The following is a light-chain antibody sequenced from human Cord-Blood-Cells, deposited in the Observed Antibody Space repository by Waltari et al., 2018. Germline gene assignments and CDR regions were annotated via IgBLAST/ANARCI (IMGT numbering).Light chain of an antibody. CDR2: EGS. Sequence: QSALTQPASVSGSPGQSITISRTGTSSDVGSYNLFSWYQQHPGKAPKLMIYEGSKRPSGVSNRFSGSKSGNTDSLTISGLQAEDEADYYCCSYAGSNWVFGGGTKLTVL. CDR3: CSYAGSNWV. V-gene: IGLV2-23*01. CDR1: SSDVGSYNL. J-gene: IGLJ3*02.